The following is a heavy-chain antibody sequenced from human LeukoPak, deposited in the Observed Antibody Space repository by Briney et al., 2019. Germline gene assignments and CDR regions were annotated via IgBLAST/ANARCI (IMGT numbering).Heavy chain of an antibody. CDR2: ISSSGSTI. J-gene: IGHJ2*01. Sequence: PGRSLRLSCAASGFTFSSYEMNWVRQAPGKGLGWVSYISSSGSTIYYADSVKGRFTISRDNAKISLYLQMNSLAAEDTAVYYCASSDWYVDLWGRGTLVTVSS. CDR1: GFTFSSYE. CDR3: ASSDWYVDL. D-gene: IGHD3-10*01. V-gene: IGHV3-48*03.